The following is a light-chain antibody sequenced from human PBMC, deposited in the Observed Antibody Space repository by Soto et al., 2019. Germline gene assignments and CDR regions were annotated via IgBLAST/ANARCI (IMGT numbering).Light chain of an antibody. V-gene: IGLV1-40*01. CDR1: SSNIGAGYD. CDR3: QSYDSSLSGSVV. Sequence: QSVLTQPPSVSGAPGQRVTISCTGSSSNIGAGYDIHWYQQLPGTAPKLLIYGNSNRPSGVPDRFSGPKSGTSASLAITGLQAEDEADYDCQSYDSSLSGSVVFGGGTKVTVL. J-gene: IGLJ2*01. CDR2: GNS.